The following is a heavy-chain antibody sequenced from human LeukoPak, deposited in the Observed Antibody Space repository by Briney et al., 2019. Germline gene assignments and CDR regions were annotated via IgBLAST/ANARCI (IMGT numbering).Heavy chain of an antibody. CDR1: GNTLRELP. V-gene: IGHV1-24*01. J-gene: IGHJ4*02. Sequence: ASVKVSCKLSGNTLRELPIQWVRQAGGKGLEWMAGFDPENAEIVYSQKFQDRVTMTEDTSTNTAYMELTSLTSDDTALYYCATRGSDFWSGFDFWGQGTRVTVSS. CDR3: ATRGSDFWSGFDF. D-gene: IGHD3-3*01. CDR2: FDPENAEI.